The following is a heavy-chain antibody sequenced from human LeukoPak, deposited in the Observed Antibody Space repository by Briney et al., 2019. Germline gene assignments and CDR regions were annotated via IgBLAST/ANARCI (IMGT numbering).Heavy chain of an antibody. CDR3: ARIRLVGSSRDRFDY. Sequence: GASLKISCKGSGYSFTSYWIGWVRQMPGKGLEWMGIIYPGDSDTSYSPSLQGQVTISADKSISTAYLQWSSLKASDTAMYYCARIRLVGSSRDRFDYWGQGTTVTVSS. J-gene: IGHJ4*03. V-gene: IGHV5-51*01. D-gene: IGHD6-13*01. CDR2: IYPGDSDT. CDR1: GYSFTSYW.